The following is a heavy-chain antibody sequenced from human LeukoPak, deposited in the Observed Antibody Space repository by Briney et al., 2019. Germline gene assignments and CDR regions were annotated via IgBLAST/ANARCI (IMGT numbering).Heavy chain of an antibody. J-gene: IGHJ5*02. Sequence: WMGIINPSGGSTSYAQKFQGRVTMTRDTSTSTVYMELSSLRSEDTAVYYCARGLWFGELLTWGQGTLVTVSS. CDR3: ARGLWFGELLT. D-gene: IGHD3-10*01. V-gene: IGHV1-46*01. CDR2: INPSGGST.